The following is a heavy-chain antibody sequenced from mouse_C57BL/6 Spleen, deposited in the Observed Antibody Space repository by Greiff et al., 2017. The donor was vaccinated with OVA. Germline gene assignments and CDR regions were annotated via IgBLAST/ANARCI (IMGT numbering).Heavy chain of an antibody. D-gene: IGHD2-2*01. CDR1: GFSFNTYA. J-gene: IGHJ1*03. CDR3: VRPGYYGSFYWYFDV. CDR2: IRSKSNNYAT. Sequence: EVQRVESGGGLVQPKGSLKLSCAASGFSFNTYAMNWVRQAPGKGLEWVARIRSKSNNYATYYADSVKDRFTISRDDSESMLYLQMNNLKTEDTAMYYCVRPGYYGSFYWYFDVWGTGTTVTVSS. V-gene: IGHV10-1*01.